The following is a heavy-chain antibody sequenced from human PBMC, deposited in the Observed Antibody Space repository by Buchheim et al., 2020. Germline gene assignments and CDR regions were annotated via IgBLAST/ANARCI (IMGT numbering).Heavy chain of an antibody. D-gene: IGHD3-22*01. CDR1: GFTVSSNY. CDR2: IYSGGST. Sequence: EVQLVESGGGLIQPGGSLRLSCAASGFTVSSNYMSWVRQAPGKGLEWVSVIYSGGSTYYADSVKGRFTISRDNSKNTLYLQMNSLRAEDTAVYYCARKYYYDSSGYSDDNWYFDLWGRGTL. J-gene: IGHJ2*01. V-gene: IGHV3-53*01. CDR3: ARKYYYDSSGYSDDNWYFDL.